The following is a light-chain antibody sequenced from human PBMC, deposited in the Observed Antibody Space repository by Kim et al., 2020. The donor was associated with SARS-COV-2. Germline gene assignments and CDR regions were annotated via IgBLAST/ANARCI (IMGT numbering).Light chain of an antibody. CDR3: QQLNSYPP. V-gene: IGKV1-9*01. Sequence: DIQLTQSPSFLSASVGDRVTITCRASQGISSYLAWYQQKPGKAPKLLIFATYNLQSGVPSRFSGSGSGTEFTLTISSLQPEDFATYYCQQLNSYPPFGGGTKVEIK. CDR2: ATY. J-gene: IGKJ4*01. CDR1: QGISSY.